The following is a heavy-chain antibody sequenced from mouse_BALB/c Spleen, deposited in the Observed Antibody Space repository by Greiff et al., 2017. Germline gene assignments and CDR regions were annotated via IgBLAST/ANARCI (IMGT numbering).Heavy chain of an antibody. V-gene: IGHV5-9*03. CDR2: ISSGGGNT. CDR1: GFTFSSYT. J-gene: IGHJ4*01. Sequence: DVQLVESGGGLVKPGGSLKLSCAASGFTFSSYTMSWVRQTPEKRLEWVATISSGGGNTYYPDSVKGRFTISRDNAKNNLYLQMSSLRSEDTALYYCARSLAYGNYPYAMDYWGQGTSVTVSS. CDR3: ARSLAYGNYPYAMDY. D-gene: IGHD2-1*01.